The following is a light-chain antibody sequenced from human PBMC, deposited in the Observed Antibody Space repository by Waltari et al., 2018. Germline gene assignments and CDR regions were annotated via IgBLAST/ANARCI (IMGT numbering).Light chain of an antibody. V-gene: IGKV1-9*01. CDR1: RDIRNY. Sequence: DIQLTQSPSFLSASVGDRVTFTCQASRDIRNYLAWYQQKSRKGHQLLILAASTLPSGVPSSVCGSGSGTGFTRTISSLQPEDLATYYCRHPPGTFGGGTKVEIK. CDR3: RHPPGT. J-gene: IGKJ4*01. CDR2: AAS.